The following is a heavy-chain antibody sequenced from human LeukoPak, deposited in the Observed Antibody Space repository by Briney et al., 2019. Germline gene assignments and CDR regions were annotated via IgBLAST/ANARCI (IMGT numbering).Heavy chain of an antibody. Sequence: SETLSLTCTVSGGSISSSSYYWGWIRQPPGKGLEWIGSIYYSGSTYYNPSLKSRVTISVDTSKNQFSLKLSSVTAADTAVYYCARGCGYSSSSGGWFDSWGQGTLVTVSS. CDR1: GGSISSSSYY. CDR2: IYYSGST. CDR3: ARGCGYSSSSGGWFDS. J-gene: IGHJ5*01. V-gene: IGHV4-39*07. D-gene: IGHD6-13*01.